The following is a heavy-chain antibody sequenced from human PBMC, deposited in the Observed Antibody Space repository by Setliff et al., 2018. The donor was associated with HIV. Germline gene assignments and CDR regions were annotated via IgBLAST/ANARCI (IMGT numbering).Heavy chain of an antibody. CDR3: AGDKGPTNYWYFDL. J-gene: IGHJ2*01. D-gene: IGHD3-10*01. CDR1: GGSFSGYY. Sequence: SETLSLTCAVYGGSFSGYYWSWIRQPPGKGLEWIGEINHSGSTNYNPSLKSRVIISVDTSKNQFSLKVTSVTAADTAVYYCAGDKGPTNYWYFDLWGRGTLVTVSS. V-gene: IGHV4-34*01. CDR2: INHSGST.